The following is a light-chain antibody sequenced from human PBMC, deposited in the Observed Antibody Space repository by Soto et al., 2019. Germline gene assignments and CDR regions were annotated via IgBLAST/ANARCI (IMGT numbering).Light chain of an antibody. CDR1: QNIYTW. V-gene: IGKV1-5*03. CDR2: EAS. J-gene: IGKJ4*01. CDR3: QQYYSYPPLT. Sequence: DIQMTQSPATLSASVGDRVTITCRASQNIYTWLAWYQQKPGKAPQLLIYEASSLETGVPSRFSGSGSATDFTLTISCLQSEDFATYYCQQYYSYPPLTFGGGTKVDIK.